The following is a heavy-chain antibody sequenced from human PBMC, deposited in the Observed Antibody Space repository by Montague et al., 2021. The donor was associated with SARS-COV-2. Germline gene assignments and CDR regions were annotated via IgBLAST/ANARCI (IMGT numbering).Heavy chain of an antibody. CDR2: IYFSGRT. D-gene: IGHD3-10*01. CDR3: ARGEWVYGSGTHDSATNFVYKGVDV. CDR1: GGSIDYYF. J-gene: IGHJ6*02. Sequence: SETLSLTCTVSGGSIDYYFWTWIRQPPGERMQWIGYIYFSGRTMYNPALKSRLTISLDRPKNQFSLNLRSVTAADTAIYYCARGEWVYGSGTHDSATNFVYKGVDVWGPGPTVTVSS. V-gene: IGHV4-59*01.